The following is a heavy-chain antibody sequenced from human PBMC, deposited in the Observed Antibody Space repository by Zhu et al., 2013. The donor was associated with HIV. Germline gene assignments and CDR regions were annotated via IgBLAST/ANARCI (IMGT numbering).Heavy chain of an antibody. Sequence: QVQLVQSGAEVKKPGASVKVSCKASGYTFTSYYMHWVRQAPGQGLEWMGIINPSGDSTSYAQKFQGRVTMTRDTSTSTVYMELSSLRSEDTAVYYCARALERSLLWFGEFPIDGMDVWGQGTTVTVSS. J-gene: IGHJ6*02. CDR3: ARALERSLLWFGEFPIDGMDV. D-gene: IGHD3-10*01. V-gene: IGHV1-46*01. CDR2: INPSGDST. CDR1: GYTFTSYY.